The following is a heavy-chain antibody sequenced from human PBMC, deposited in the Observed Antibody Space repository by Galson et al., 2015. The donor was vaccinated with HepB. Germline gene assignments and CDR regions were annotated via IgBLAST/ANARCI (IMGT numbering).Heavy chain of an antibody. J-gene: IGHJ4*02. CDR1: GSTLSNYD. D-gene: IGHD6-19*01. CDR3: ARPSEHSSGWYTGRGGFDS. V-gene: IGHV3-30*03. CDR2: ITYDGRNN. Sequence: SLRLSCADSGSTLSNYDMHWVRQAPGKGLEWVAVITYDGRNNHHADSVKGRVTIPRDNSKNTIHLQMNRLRPEDTGVYYCARPSEHSSGWYTGRGGFDSWGQGTLVTVSA.